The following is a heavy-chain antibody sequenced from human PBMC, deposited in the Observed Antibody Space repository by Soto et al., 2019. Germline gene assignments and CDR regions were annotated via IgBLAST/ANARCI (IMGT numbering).Heavy chain of an antibody. CDR3: ATEVTTVTTVAWDI. Sequence: GGSLRLSCAASGFTFSSNYMSWVRQAPGKGLEWVSVIYSGGSTYYADSGKGRFTISRDNSKNTLYLQMNSLRAEDTAVYYCATEVTTVTTVAWDIWGQGTMVTVSS. D-gene: IGHD4-17*01. CDR1: GFTFSSNY. V-gene: IGHV3-66*01. CDR2: IYSGGST. J-gene: IGHJ3*02.